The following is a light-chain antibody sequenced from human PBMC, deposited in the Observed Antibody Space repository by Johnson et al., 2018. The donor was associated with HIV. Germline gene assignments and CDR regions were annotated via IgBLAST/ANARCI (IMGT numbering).Light chain of an antibody. CDR1: SSNIGNNY. J-gene: IGLJ1*01. CDR2: DNN. Sequence: QSILTQPPSVSAAPGQKVTIPCSGSSSNIGNNYASWYQQVPGTAPKLLIYDNNKRPSGIPDRFSGSKSGTSAALGITGLQTGDEADYYCATWDSSLSAYVFGTGTKVTVL. CDR3: ATWDSSLSAYV. V-gene: IGLV1-51*01.